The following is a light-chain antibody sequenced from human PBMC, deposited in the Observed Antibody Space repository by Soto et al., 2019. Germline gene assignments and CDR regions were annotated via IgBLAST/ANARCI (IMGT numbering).Light chain of an antibody. J-gene: IGKJ1*01. V-gene: IGKV2-30*01. CDR2: KAS. CDR1: QSLVYRDGNAY. Sequence: DVVMTQSPLSLPVTLGQPASISCRSSQSLVYRDGNAYLNWFQQRPGQSPRRLIYKASKRDSGAKDAXSGSGSGTEFTLQINRVEAEDVGIYYCMQGTHWPPTFGRGTRVEIK. CDR3: MQGTHWPPT.